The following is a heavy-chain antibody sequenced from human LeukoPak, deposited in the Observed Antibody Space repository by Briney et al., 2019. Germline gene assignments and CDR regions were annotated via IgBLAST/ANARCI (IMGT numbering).Heavy chain of an antibody. J-gene: IGHJ3*02. V-gene: IGHV4-61*02. CDR1: GGSISSGSYY. D-gene: IGHD3-9*01. CDR3: ARARSRQPTYYDILTGYYPDAFDI. Sequence: SETLSLTCTVSGGSISSGSYYWSWIRQPAGKGLEWIGRIYTSGSTNYNPSLKSRVTISVDRSKNQFSLKLSSVTAADTAVYYCARARSRQPTYYDILTGYYPDAFDIWGQGTMVTVSS. CDR2: IYTSGST.